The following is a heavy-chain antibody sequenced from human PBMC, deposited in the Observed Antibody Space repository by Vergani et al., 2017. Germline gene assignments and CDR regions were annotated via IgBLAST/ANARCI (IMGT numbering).Heavy chain of an antibody. V-gene: IGHV3-33*01. Sequence: QVQLVESGGGVVQPGRSLRLSCAASGFTFSSYGMHWVRQAPGKGLEWVAVIWYGGSNKYYADSVKGRFTISRDNSKNTLYLQMNSLRAEDTAGYYCARDYDRRNSRYHDAIDIWGQGTMVTVSS. CDR3: ARDYDRRNSRYHDAIDI. D-gene: IGHD3-16*01. CDR2: IWYGGSNK. J-gene: IGHJ3*02. CDR1: GFTFSSYG.